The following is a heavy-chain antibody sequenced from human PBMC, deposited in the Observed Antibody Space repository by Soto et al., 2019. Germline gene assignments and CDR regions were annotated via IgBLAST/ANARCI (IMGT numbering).Heavy chain of an antibody. CDR1: GFTFSDYY. CDR2: ISSGGSTI. Sequence: GGSLRLSCAASGFTFSDYYMSWIRQAPGKGLEWVSYISSGGSTIYYADSVKGRFTISRDNAKNSLYLQMNSLRAEDTAVYYCARGGHDIVVVPAAPAAFDIWGQGTMVTVSS. CDR3: ARGGHDIVVVPAAPAAFDI. J-gene: IGHJ3*02. V-gene: IGHV3-11*01. D-gene: IGHD2-2*01.